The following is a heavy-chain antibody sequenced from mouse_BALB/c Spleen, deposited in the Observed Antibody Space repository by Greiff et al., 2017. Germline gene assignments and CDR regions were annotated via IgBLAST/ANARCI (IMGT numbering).Heavy chain of an antibody. J-gene: IGHJ4*01. V-gene: IGHV1S56*01. Sequence: VQLQQSGPELVKPGASVRISCKASGYTFTSYYIHWVKQRPGQGLEWIGWIYPGNVNTKYNEKFKGKATLTADKSSSTAYMQLSSLTSEDSAVYFCARGNYYGSRGTMDYWGQGTSVTVSS. CDR2: IYPGNVNT. D-gene: IGHD1-1*01. CDR3: ARGNYYGSRGTMDY. CDR1: GYTFTSYY.